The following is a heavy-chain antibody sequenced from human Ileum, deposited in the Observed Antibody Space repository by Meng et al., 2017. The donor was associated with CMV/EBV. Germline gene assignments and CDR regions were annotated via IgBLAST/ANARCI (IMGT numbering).Heavy chain of an antibody. Sequence: GSLRLSCTVSGGSVSSENYHWNWIRQPPGKGLEWIGQTVYGGSLNYNPSLESRLSISIDTSKNQFSLNLNSVTAADTAVYYCAGLIVGNGGRGHWGQGTLVTVSS. V-gene: IGHV4-61*01. CDR2: TVYGGSL. D-gene: IGHD2/OR15-2a*01. CDR1: GGSVSSENYH. CDR3: AGLIVGNGGRGH. J-gene: IGHJ4*02.